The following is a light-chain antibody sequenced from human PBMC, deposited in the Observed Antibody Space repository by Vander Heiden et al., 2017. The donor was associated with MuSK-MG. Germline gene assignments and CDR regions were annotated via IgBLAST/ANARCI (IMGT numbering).Light chain of an antibody. CDR3: GAWDDNINGVV. CDR2: MSN. V-gene: IGLV1-44*01. Sequence: QSVLTQPPSASGTPGQRVTISCSGGSSNIGGNTVNWYQQFPATAPNLLIYMSNQRRSGVPDRFSGSKSGTTASLTTSGLQAEEEADYYCGAWDDNINGVVFGGGTKLTVL. CDR1: SSNIGGNT. J-gene: IGLJ2*01.